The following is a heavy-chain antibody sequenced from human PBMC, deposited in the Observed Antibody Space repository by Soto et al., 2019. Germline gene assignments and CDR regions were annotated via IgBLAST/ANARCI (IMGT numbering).Heavy chain of an antibody. CDR2: IYYSGST. J-gene: IGHJ3*02. CDR1: GGSISSYY. Sequence: PSETLSLTCTVSGGSISSYYWSWIRQPPGKGLEWIGYIYYSGSTNYNPSLKSRVTISVDTSKNQSSLKLSSATAADTAVYYCARHVTVAGKDGYAFDTLGQGPTVTV. CDR3: ARHVTVAGKDGYAFDT. V-gene: IGHV4-59*08. D-gene: IGHD1-26*01.